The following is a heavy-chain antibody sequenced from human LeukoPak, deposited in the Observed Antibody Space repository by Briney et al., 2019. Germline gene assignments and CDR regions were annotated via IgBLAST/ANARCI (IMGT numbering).Heavy chain of an antibody. J-gene: IGHJ5*02. CDR2: INPNSGGT. CDR3: ARERGNYDILTDYYEGKCFDP. D-gene: IGHD3-9*01. Sequence: ASVKVSCKASGYTFTGYYMHWVRQAPGQGLEWMGLINPNSGGTNYAQKFQGSVTMTKDTSISTAYMEQSMLRSEDTAVYYCARERGNYDILTDYYEGKCFDPWGQGTLVTVS. V-gene: IGHV1-2*02. CDR1: GYTFTGYY.